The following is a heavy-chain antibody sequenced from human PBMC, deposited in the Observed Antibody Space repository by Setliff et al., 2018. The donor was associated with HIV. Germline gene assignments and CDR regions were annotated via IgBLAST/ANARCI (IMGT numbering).Heavy chain of an antibody. V-gene: IGHV3-15*01. Sequence: PGGSLRLSCAASGLTFTYAWMSWVRQAPGKGLEWVGRIKSNPNGGTTDYAAAVKGRFTISRDDSRNTLYLQMNSLKPEDTAVYYCTTYSGYTDGPVEKYFDYWGQGTLVTVSS. CDR2: IKSNPNGGTT. CDR3: TTYSGYTDGPVEKYFDY. CDR1: GLTFTYAW. J-gene: IGHJ4*02. D-gene: IGHD5-12*01.